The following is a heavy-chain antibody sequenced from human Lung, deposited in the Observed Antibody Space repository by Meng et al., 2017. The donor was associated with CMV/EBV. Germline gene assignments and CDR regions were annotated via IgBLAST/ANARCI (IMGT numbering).Heavy chain of an antibody. D-gene: IGHD2-8*01. CDR1: GYTFTNYY. V-gene: IGHV1-46*01. CDR3: ARDPWAYCSKTSCNGFDP. J-gene: IGHJ5*02. CDR2: INPSGGST. Sequence: SXXVSXKASGYTFTNYYMNWVRQAPGQGLEWMGIINPSGGSTNYAQKFQGRVTMTRDTSTSTVYMELSSLRSEDTAMYYCARDPWAYCSKTSCNGFDPWGQGTQVTVSS.